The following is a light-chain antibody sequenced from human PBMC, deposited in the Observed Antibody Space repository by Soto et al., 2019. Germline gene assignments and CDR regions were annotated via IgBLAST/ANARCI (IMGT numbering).Light chain of an antibody. Sequence: EIVLTQSPGTLSWSPGERVTLSCRASQSVNSSYLAWYQHKPGKAPRLLIYGASTRATGIPDRFSGSGSGTDFTLTIARLEPGDFAVYYCQQYGNSPQTFGQGTKVDIK. CDR1: QSVNSSY. V-gene: IGKV3-20*01. CDR2: GAS. CDR3: QQYGNSPQT. J-gene: IGKJ1*01.